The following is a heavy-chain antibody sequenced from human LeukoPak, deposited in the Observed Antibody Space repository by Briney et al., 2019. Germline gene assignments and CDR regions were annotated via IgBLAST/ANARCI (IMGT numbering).Heavy chain of an antibody. CDR3: ARGGSLVVVTSTDAFDI. D-gene: IGHD2-21*02. V-gene: IGHV3-21*01. CDR2: ISSSSSYI. Sequence: GGSLRLSCAASGFTFSSYSMNWVRQAPGKGLEWVSSISSSSSYIYYADSVKGRFTISRDNAKNSLYLQMNSLRAEDTAVYYCARGGSLVVVTSTDAFDIWGQGTMVTVSS. J-gene: IGHJ3*02. CDR1: GFTFSSYS.